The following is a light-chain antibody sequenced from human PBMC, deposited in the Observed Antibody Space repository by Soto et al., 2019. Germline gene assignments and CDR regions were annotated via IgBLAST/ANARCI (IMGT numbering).Light chain of an antibody. CDR3: QQSSSTPQT. Sequence: DIQMTQSPSSLSASVGDRVTITCRASQSISSYLNWYQQKPGTAPKLLIYAASSLQSGVPSRFSGSGSGTDFTLTISSLQPEDFATYYCQQSSSTPQTFGGGTKVDI. V-gene: IGKV1-39*01. CDR1: QSISSY. CDR2: AAS. J-gene: IGKJ4*01.